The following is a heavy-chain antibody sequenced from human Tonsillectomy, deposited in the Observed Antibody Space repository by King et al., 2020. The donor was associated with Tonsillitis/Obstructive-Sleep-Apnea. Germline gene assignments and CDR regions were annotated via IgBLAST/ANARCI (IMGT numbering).Heavy chain of an antibody. CDR3: ARGQNVVVVAATSYYFDY. CDR2: INHSGST. Sequence: VQLQQWGAGLLKPSETLSLTCAVYGGSFIGYYWSWIRQPPGKGLEWIGEINHSGSTNYNPSLKRRVTISVDTSKNQFSLRLSSVTAADTAVYYCARGQNVVVVAATSYYFDYWGQGTLVTVSS. V-gene: IGHV4-34*01. CDR1: GGSFIGYY. J-gene: IGHJ4*02. D-gene: IGHD2-15*01.